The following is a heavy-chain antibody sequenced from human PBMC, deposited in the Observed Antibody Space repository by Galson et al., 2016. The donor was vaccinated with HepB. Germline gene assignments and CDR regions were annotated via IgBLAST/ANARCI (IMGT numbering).Heavy chain of an antibody. CDR1: GGSISSYY. Sequence: ETLSLPCTVSGGSISSYYWNWIRQPPGKGLEWIGYIYYSGSTNYNPSLKSRVTISVDTSNNQFSLKLSSVTAADTAVYYRARARYSSGLYNWFDPWGQGTLVTVSS. CDR3: ARARYSSGLYNWFDP. CDR2: IYYSGST. D-gene: IGHD6-19*01. J-gene: IGHJ5*02. V-gene: IGHV4-59*01.